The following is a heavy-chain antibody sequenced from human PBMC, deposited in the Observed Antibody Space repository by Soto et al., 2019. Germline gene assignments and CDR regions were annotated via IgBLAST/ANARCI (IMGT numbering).Heavy chain of an antibody. Sequence: QVQLQESGPGLVTPSETLSLTCTVSGGSISSYYWSWIRQPPGKGLEWIGYISYSGSTNYNPSLKSRVTVSVDTSKTQFSLKLSSVTAADTAVYYCARQQWLVLNAFDIWGQGTMVTVSS. D-gene: IGHD6-19*01. CDR3: ARQQWLVLNAFDI. J-gene: IGHJ3*02. CDR1: GGSISSYY. V-gene: IGHV4-59*01. CDR2: ISYSGST.